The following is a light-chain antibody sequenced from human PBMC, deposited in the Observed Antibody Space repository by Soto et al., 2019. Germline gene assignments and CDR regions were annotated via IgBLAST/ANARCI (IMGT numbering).Light chain of an antibody. CDR3: SSYTTSNTRQIV. V-gene: IGLV2-14*03. J-gene: IGLJ1*01. Sequence: QSALTQPASVSGSPGQSITLSCTGTSSDVGGYNYVSWYQHHPGKAPKLMIYDVSNRPSGISNRFSGSKSGNTASLTISGLQPEDEGDYYCSSYTTSNTRQIVFGTGTKVTVL. CDR2: DVS. CDR1: SSDVGGYNY.